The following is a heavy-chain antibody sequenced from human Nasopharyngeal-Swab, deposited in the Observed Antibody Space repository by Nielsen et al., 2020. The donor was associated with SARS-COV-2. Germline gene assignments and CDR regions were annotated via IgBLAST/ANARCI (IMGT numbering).Heavy chain of an antibody. CDR3: TTALNTLYYYVSSGYYSPGAEYFQH. D-gene: IGHD3-22*01. CDR2: IKSKTDGGTT. V-gene: IGHV3-15*01. J-gene: IGHJ1*01. Sequence: WIRQPPGKGLEWVGRIKSKTDGGTTDYAAPVKGRFTISRDDSKNTLYLHMNSLKTEDTAVYYCTTALNTLYYYVSSGYYSPGAEYFQHWGQGTLVTVSS.